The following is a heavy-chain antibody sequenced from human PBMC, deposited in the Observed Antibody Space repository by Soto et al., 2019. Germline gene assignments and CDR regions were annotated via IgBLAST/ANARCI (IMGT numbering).Heavy chain of an antibody. V-gene: IGHV4-30-4*01. Sequence: PSETLSLTCTVSGGSINSGDYYWSWIRQPPGKGLEWIGNIYYSGSTNYNPSLKSRVTISVDTSKNQLSLNLSSVTAADTAVFFCARGHFYGSGSYFANWFDPWGQGTLVTVSS. CDR1: GGSINSGDYY. CDR3: ARGHFYGSGSYFANWFDP. J-gene: IGHJ5*02. CDR2: IYYSGST. D-gene: IGHD3-10*01.